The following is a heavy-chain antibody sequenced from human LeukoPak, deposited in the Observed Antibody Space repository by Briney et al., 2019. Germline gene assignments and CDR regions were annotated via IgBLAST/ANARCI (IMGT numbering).Heavy chain of an antibody. CDR3: ARVDYDFWSDYRNNWFDP. J-gene: IGHJ5*02. V-gene: IGHV1-18*01. D-gene: IGHD3-3*01. CDR1: GYTFTSYG. CDR2: ISAYNGNT. Sequence: ASVKVSCKASGYTFTSYGISWVRQAPGQGLEWMGWISAYNGNTNYAQKLQGRVTMTTDTSTSTAYMELRSLRSDDTAVYYCARVDYDFWSDYRNNWFDPWGQGTLVTVSS.